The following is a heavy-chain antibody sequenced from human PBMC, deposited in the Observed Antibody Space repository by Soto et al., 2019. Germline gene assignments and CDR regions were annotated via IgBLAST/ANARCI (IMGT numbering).Heavy chain of an antibody. CDR2: SIPIFGTA. Sequence: SVKVSCKASGGTFNNYPITWVRQAPGEGLEWMGGSIPIFGTANYAQKFQGRVTISVDESTSTAYMELSSLRSEDTAVYHCARGRGYSGDDHYYYFDMDVWGQGTTVTVSS. D-gene: IGHD5-12*01. CDR1: GGTFNNYP. J-gene: IGHJ6*02. CDR3: ARGRGYSGDDHYYYFDMDV. V-gene: IGHV1-69*13.